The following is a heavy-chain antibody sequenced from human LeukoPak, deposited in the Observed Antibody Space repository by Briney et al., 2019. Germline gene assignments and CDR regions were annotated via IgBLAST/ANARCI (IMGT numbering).Heavy chain of an antibody. CDR1: GFTFSSYA. CDR2: ISGSGGST. V-gene: IGHV3-23*01. CDR3: ARGRADAFDI. J-gene: IGHJ3*02. Sequence: GGSLRLSCAASGFTFSSYAMSWVRQAPGEGLEWVSLISGSGGSTYYADSVRGRFTISRDNSKNTLYLQMNSLRAEDTAVYYCARGRADAFDIWGQGTMVTVSS.